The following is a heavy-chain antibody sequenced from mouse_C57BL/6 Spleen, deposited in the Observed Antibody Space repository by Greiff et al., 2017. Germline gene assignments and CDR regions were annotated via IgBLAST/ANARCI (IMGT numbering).Heavy chain of an antibody. CDR3: DRNSPYYGSSPLDY. Sequence: VKLMESGPGLVAPSQSLSITCTVSGFSFTSYAISWVRQPPGKGLEWLGVIWTGGGTNYNSAPKSRLSISKDNSKSQVFLKMNSLQTDDTASYYGDRNSPYYGSSPLDYWGQGTPPTVSA. D-gene: IGHD1-1*01. CDR1: GFSFTSYA. V-gene: IGHV2-9-1*01. CDR2: IWTGGGT. J-gene: IGHJ2*01.